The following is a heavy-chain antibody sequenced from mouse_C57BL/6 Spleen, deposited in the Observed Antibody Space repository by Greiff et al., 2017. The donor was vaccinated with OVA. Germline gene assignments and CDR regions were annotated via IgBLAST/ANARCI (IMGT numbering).Heavy chain of an antibody. V-gene: IGHV1-47*01. D-gene: IGHD3-2*02. CDR3: ARVDSSGSYAMDY. CDR2: FHPYNDDT. J-gene: IGHJ4*01. CDR1: GYTFTTYP. Sequence: VMLVESGAELVKPGASVKMSCKASGYTFTTYPIEWMKQNHGKSLEGIGNFHPYNDDTKYNEKFKGKATLTVEKSSSTVYLELSRLTSDDSAVYYCARVDSSGSYAMDYWGQGTSVTVSS.